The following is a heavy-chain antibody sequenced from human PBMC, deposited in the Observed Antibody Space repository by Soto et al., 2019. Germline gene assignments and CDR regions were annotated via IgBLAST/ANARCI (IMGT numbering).Heavy chain of an antibody. CDR1: GFTFSSYA. Sequence: PGGSLRLSCAASGFTFSSYAMHWVRQAPGKGLEWVAVISYDGSNKYYADSVKGRFTISRDNSKNTLYLQMNSLRAEDTAVYYCVRDYDYWGQGTLVTVSS. J-gene: IGHJ4*02. CDR3: VRDYDY. CDR2: ISYDGSNK. V-gene: IGHV3-30-3*01.